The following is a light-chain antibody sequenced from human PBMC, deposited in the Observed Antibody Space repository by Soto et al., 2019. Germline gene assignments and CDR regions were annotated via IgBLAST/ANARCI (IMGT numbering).Light chain of an antibody. Sequence: QSVLTQPASVSGSPGQWITISCTGTSSDVGGYNYVSWYQQHPGTAPTLMIYDISNRPSGVSNRFSGSKSGNTASLTISGLQAEDEADYYCRSYTSSRSPVVFGGGTKLTVL. V-gene: IGLV2-14*01. CDR1: SSDVGGYNY. CDR3: RSYTSSRSPVV. CDR2: DIS. J-gene: IGLJ2*01.